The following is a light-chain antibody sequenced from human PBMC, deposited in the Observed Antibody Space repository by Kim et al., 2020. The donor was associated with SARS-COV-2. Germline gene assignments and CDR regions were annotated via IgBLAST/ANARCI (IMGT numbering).Light chain of an antibody. CDR1: TSNVGGNS. CDR2: SNN. V-gene: IGLV1-44*01. Sequence: ELTQPPSASGTPGQRVALSCSGSTSNVGGNSINWYQQFPGKAPKLLMHSNNQRPSGVPDRFSGSKSGTSSSLAISGLQSEDEADYYCVSWDDSLNGYVFGTGNKVTVL. CDR3: VSWDDSLNGYV. J-gene: IGLJ1*01.